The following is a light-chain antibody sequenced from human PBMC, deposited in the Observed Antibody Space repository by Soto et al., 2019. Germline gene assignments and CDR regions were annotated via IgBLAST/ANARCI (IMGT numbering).Light chain of an antibody. CDR2: GAS. V-gene: IGKV3-20*01. J-gene: IGKJ1*01. Sequence: ETVLTQSPGTLSLSPGERATLSCRASQSVSSSYLAWYQQKPGQAPRLLIYGASSRATGIPDRFSGSGSGTYFTLIISRLEPEDFAVYYCQQYGSSPRTFGKGTKVEIK. CDR1: QSVSSSY. CDR3: QQYGSSPRT.